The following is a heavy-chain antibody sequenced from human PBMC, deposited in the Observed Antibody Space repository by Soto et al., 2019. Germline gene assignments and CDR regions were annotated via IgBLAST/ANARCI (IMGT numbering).Heavy chain of an antibody. CDR3: ARIYYTSRGPTKYRAFDF. Sequence: GGSLRLSCAASGFTFSDYSMGWVRQSPGKGLEGVANIKQDGGEEDYVDSVEGRLTISRDNAKNSLYLQMNSLRAEDTAVYYCARIYYTSRGPTKYRAFDFWGQGTMVTV. D-gene: IGHD3-22*01. CDR1: GFTFSDYS. V-gene: IGHV3-7*01. CDR2: IKQDGGEE. J-gene: IGHJ3*01.